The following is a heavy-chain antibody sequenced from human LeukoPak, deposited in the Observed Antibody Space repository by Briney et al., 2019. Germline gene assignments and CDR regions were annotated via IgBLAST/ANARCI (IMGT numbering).Heavy chain of an antibody. CDR1: GGSISSYY. V-gene: IGHV4-59*01. CDR2: IYYSGST. Sequence: SETLSLTCTVSGGSISSYYRSWIRQPPGKGLEWIGYIYYSGSTNYNPSLKSRVTISVDTSKYQFSLKLSSVTAADTAVYYCARRTYYYDSSGQYFDIWGQGTMVTVSS. CDR3: ARRTYYYDSSGQYFDI. D-gene: IGHD3-22*01. J-gene: IGHJ3*02.